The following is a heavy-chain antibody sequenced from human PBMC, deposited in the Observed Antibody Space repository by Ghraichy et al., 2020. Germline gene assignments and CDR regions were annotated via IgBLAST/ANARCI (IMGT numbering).Heavy chain of an antibody. CDR1: GGSISSYY. J-gene: IGHJ3*02. Sequence: SETLSLTCTVSGGSISSYYWSWIRQPPGKGLEWIGYIYYSGSTNYNPSLKSRVTISVDTSKNQFSLKLSSVTAADTAVYYCARLNTMIVDPDAFDIWGQGTMVTVSS. CDR2: IYYSGST. V-gene: IGHV4-59*01. D-gene: IGHD3-22*01. CDR3: ARLNTMIVDPDAFDI.